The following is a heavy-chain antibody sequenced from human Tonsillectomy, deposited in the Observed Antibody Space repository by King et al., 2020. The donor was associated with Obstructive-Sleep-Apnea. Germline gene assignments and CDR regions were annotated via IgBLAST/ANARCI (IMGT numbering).Heavy chain of an antibody. J-gene: IGHJ5*02. D-gene: IGHD6-13*01. Sequence: VQLVESGGGVVQPGRSLRLSCAASGFTFSSYGMHWVRQAPGKGLEWVSFIRYDGSNKYYADSVKGRFTISRDNSKNPLYLQMNSLRAEDTAVYYCAKDTGIAAAGLNWFDPWGQGTLVTVSS. V-gene: IGHV3-30*02. CDR3: AKDTGIAAAGLNWFDP. CDR2: IRYDGSNK. CDR1: GFTFSSYG.